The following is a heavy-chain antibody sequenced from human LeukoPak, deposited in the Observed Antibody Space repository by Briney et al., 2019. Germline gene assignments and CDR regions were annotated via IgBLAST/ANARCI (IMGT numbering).Heavy chain of an antibody. J-gene: IGHJ3*02. D-gene: IGHD1-7*01. CDR2: IKQDGSEK. V-gene: IGHV3-7*01. CDR1: GFTFSSYW. CDR3: ARALAITGTTPYVSEAFDI. Sequence: GGSLRLSCAASGFTFSSYWMSWVRQAPGKGLEWVANIKQDGSEKYYVDSVKGRFTISRDNDKNSLYLQMNSLRAEDTAVYYCARALAITGTTPYVSEAFDIWGQGTMVTVSS.